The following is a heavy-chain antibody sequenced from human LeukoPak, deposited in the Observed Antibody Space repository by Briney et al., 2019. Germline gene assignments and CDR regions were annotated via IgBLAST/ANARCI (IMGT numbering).Heavy chain of an antibody. CDR2: ISSSSSYI. CDR3: ARGRRRYFDSLDP. Sequence: PGGSLRLSCAASGFTFSSYSMNWVRQAPGKGLEWVSSISSSSSYIYYADSVKGRFTISRDNAKNSLYLQMNSLRAEDTAVYYCARGRRRYFDSLDPWGQGTLVTVSS. D-gene: IGHD3-9*01. V-gene: IGHV3-21*01. CDR1: GFTFSSYS. J-gene: IGHJ5*02.